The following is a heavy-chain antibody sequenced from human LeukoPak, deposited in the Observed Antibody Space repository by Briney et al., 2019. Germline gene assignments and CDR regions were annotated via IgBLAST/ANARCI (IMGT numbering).Heavy chain of an antibody. CDR1: GFTFSNAW. V-gene: IGHV3-30*02. J-gene: IGHJ4*02. CDR2: IRFDGSNK. CDR3: AKVGSGWYGVDY. Sequence: GGSLRLSCAASGFTFSNAWMSWVRQAPGKGLEWVAFIRFDGSNKYYSESVKGRFTISRDNSENTLYLQMNSLRSEDTAVYYCAKVGSGWYGVDYWGQGTLVTVSS. D-gene: IGHD6-19*01.